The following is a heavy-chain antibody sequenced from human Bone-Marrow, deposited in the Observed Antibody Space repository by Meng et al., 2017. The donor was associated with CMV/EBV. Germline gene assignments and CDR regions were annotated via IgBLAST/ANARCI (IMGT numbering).Heavy chain of an antibody. J-gene: IGHJ3*02. V-gene: IGHV4-4*07. Sequence: SETLSLTCTVSGGSISSYYWSWIRQPAGKGLEWIGRIYTSGSTNYNPSLKSRVTMSVDTSKNQFSLKLSSVTAADTAVYYCARDPTNDSSGYYFDAFDIWGQGTMVTVSS. CDR1: GGSISSYY. CDR2: IYTSGST. CDR3: ARDPTNDSSGYYFDAFDI. D-gene: IGHD3-22*01.